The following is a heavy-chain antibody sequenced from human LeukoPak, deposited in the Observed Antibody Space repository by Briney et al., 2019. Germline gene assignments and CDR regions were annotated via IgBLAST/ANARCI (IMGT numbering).Heavy chain of an antibody. CDR3: ARPVAPVILNAFEI. D-gene: IGHD5-12*01. J-gene: IGHJ3*02. V-gene: IGHV1-46*01. Sequence: ASVKVSCKASGYTFTNYYIHWVRQAPGQGLEWVGTINPSGGSTDYAQKFHGRVTMTRDTSTSTVYMELSSLRSEDTAVYYCARPVAPVILNAFEIWGQGTMVTVSS. CDR2: INPSGGST. CDR1: GYTFTNYY.